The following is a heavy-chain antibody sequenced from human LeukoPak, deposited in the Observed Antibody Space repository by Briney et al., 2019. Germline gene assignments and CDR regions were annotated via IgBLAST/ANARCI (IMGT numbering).Heavy chain of an antibody. D-gene: IGHD1-14*01. CDR2: VHTTTGNT. CDR3: AREIRNIAEYYFDY. CDR1: DTINNYH. Sequence: SETLSLTRNVDTINNYHWSWVRQSAGTGLEWIGRVHTTTGNTFANPSLWGRVSVSVDTARNQFVLKLTSMTAADTAVYHCAREIRNIAEYYFDYWGQGVPVTVSS. V-gene: IGHV4-4*07. J-gene: IGHJ4*02.